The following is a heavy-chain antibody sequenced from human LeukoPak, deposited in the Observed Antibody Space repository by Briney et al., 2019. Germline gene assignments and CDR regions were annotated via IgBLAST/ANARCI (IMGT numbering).Heavy chain of an antibody. CDR2: ISYDGSNK. Sequence: GGSLRLSCAASGFTFSSYAMHWVRQAPGKGLEWVAVISYDGSNKYYADSVKGRFTISRDNSKNTLYLQMNSLRAEDTAVYYCARDPKRGPRSLVRGKLGYWGQGTLVTVSS. CDR1: GFTFSSYA. V-gene: IGHV3-30-3*01. CDR3: ARDPKRGPRSLVRGKLGY. J-gene: IGHJ4*02. D-gene: IGHD6-13*01.